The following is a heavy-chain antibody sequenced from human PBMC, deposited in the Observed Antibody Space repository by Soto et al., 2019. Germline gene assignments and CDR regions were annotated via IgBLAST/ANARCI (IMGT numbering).Heavy chain of an antibody. V-gene: IGHV3-23*01. Sequence: EVQLLESGGDLVQPGGSLRLSCVASGFSFDNYGMSWVRQAPGKGLEWVSAIKSDGSSTYYAASVKDRFSLSRDNSKNTLYLQLNSLRAEDTAVYYCAQLGLMTFSHKHYFNHWCRGTLVTVSS. CDR2: IKSDGSST. CDR1: GFSFDNYG. CDR3: AQLGLMTFSHKHYFNH. D-gene: IGHD3-16*01. J-gene: IGHJ4*02.